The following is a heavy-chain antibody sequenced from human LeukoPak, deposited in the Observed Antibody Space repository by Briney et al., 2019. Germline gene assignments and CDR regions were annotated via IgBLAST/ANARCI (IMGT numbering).Heavy chain of an antibody. J-gene: IGHJ4*02. D-gene: IGHD6-19*01. CDR2: IYYSGST. Sequence: SETLSLTCTVSGGSISSSSYYWGWIRQPPGKGPEWIGSIYYSGSTYYNPSLKSRVTISVDTSKNQLSLKLSSVTAADTAVYYCARRRSGWYWDYWGQGTLVTVSS. V-gene: IGHV4-39*01. CDR3: ARRRSGWYWDY. CDR1: GGSISSSSYY.